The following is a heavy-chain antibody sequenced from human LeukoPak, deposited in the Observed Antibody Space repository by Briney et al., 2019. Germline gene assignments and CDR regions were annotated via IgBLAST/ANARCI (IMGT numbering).Heavy chain of an antibody. V-gene: IGHV3-23*01. D-gene: IGHD5-12*01. CDR1: GFRFSNNA. J-gene: IGHJ5*02. Sequence: TGGSLRLSCVASGFRFSNNAMSWVRQAPGKGLEWVSSVSKTGGTTYYADSVKGRFTISRDNSRNTVSLQMNSLRAEDTAIYYCAKVATGPWGQGTLVTVSS. CDR3: AKVATGP. CDR2: VSKTGGTT.